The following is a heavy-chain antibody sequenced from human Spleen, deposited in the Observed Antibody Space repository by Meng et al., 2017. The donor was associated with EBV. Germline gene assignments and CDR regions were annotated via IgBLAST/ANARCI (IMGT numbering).Heavy chain of an antibody. Sequence: QPQPHVAGPVVLEPAYTQAVGCNFSRDYITTMRCFSAWVLQPTGKRLARSGIIYYAEDTYCNPSLKTRITLSVDTSNKQLPRRLTSVTAADTAVYYCARRMNGEGEYFDLWGPGTLVTVSS. CDR1: RDYITTMRCF. CDR3: ARRMNGEGEYFDL. CDR2: IYYAEDT. D-gene: IGHD2-21*01. V-gene: IGHV4-39*01. J-gene: IGHJ4*02.